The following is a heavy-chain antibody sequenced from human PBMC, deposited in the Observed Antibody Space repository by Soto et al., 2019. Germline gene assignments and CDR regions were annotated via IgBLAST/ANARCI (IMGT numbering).Heavy chain of an antibody. CDR1: GFTFSSYG. CDR2: IWYDGSNK. D-gene: IGHD3-10*01. V-gene: IGHV3-33*01. J-gene: IGHJ6*02. CDR3: ARAGIMVRGPGNHYYYGMDV. Sequence: QVQLVESGGGVVQPGRSLRLSCAASGFTFSSYGMHWVRQAPGKGLEWVAVIWYDGSNKYYADSVKGRFTISRDNSKNTLYLQMNSLRAEDTAVYYCARAGIMVRGPGNHYYYGMDVWGQGTTVTVSS.